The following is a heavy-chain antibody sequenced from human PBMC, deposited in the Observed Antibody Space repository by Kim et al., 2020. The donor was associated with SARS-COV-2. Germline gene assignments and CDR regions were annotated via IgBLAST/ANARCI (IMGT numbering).Heavy chain of an antibody. Sequence: SETLSLTCAVYGGSFSGYYWSWIRQPPGKGLEWIGEINHSGSTNYNPSLKSRVTISVDTSKNQFSLKLSSVTAADTAVYYCARGRSYDYVWGSYRYLSLFFDYWGQGTLVTVSS. J-gene: IGHJ4*02. V-gene: IGHV4-34*01. CDR1: GGSFSGYY. D-gene: IGHD3-16*02. CDR3: ARGRSYDYVWGSYRYLSLFFDY. CDR2: INHSGST.